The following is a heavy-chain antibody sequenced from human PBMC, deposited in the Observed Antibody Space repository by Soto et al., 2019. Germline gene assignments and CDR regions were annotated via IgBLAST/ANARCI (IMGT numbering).Heavy chain of an antibody. CDR2: IYYSGST. Sequence: QVQLQESGPGLVKPSQTLSLTCTVSGGSISSGDYYWSWIRQPPGKGLKWIGYIYYSGSTYYNPSLKSRVTISVHTSKNQFSLKLSSVTAADTAVYYCATGGSGSYPSYYFDYWGQGTLVTVSS. CDR3: ATGGSGSYPSYYFDY. J-gene: IGHJ4*02. D-gene: IGHD3-10*01. CDR1: GGSISSGDYY. V-gene: IGHV4-30-4*01.